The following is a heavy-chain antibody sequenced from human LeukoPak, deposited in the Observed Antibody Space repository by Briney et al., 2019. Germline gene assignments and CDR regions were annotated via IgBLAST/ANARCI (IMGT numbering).Heavy chain of an antibody. CDR3: AADYGDYVSPSD. J-gene: IGHJ4*02. V-gene: IGHV3-30*04. CDR1: GCNFRDSA. D-gene: IGHD4-17*01. Sequence: PGTSLRLSCAASGCNFRDSAMHWVRQPPGKGLEGVAVSSYDGTNKYYADSVNGRFTISRDNSKNTLFLQMNNLRLEDTAVYYCAADYGDYVSPSDWGQGSLVIVSS. CDR2: SSYDGTNK.